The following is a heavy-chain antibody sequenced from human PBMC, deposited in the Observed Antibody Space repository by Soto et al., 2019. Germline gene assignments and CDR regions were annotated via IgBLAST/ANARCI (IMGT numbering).Heavy chain of an antibody. CDR2: ITWNSGHI. Sequence: GGSLRLSCVASGFNFDDSAMNWVRQVPGKGLEWVSGITWNSGHILYADSVKGRFTISRDNAKKLLFLQMNSLRVDDTALYYCVKDGEAASPGWFDTWGQGTQVTVSS. D-gene: IGHD6-6*01. CDR1: GFNFDDSA. V-gene: IGHV3-9*01. CDR3: VKDGEAASPGWFDT. J-gene: IGHJ5*02.